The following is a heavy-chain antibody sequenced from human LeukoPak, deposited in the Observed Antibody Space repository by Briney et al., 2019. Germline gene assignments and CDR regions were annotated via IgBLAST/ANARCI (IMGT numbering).Heavy chain of an antibody. V-gene: IGHV1-46*01. CDR2: INPSGGST. D-gene: IGHD3-22*01. Sequence: ASVKVSCKASGYTFTSHYIDWVRQAPGQGLEWLGRINPSGGSTNYAQKFQDRVTMTRDTSTSTVSMELSGLRSEDTAVYYCARAQYYDSSGYSNPNFFDPWGQGTLVTVSS. J-gene: IGHJ5*02. CDR3: ARAQYYDSSGYSNPNFFDP. CDR1: GYTFTSHY.